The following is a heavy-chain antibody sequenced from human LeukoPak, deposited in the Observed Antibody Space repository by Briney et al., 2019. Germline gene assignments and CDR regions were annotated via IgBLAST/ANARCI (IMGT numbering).Heavy chain of an antibody. CDR2: ISHSGSTI. Sequence: QTGGSLRLSCAAAGFTFRTYEMNWVRQAPGKGLEWVPYISHSGSTIYYADSVKGRFTISRDNAKNSLYLQMNSLRAEDTAVYYCARDMDTYSGYEIFYFDYWGQGTLVTVSS. CDR1: GFTFRTYE. CDR3: ARDMDTYSGYEIFYFDY. J-gene: IGHJ4*01. V-gene: IGHV3-48*03. D-gene: IGHD5-12*01.